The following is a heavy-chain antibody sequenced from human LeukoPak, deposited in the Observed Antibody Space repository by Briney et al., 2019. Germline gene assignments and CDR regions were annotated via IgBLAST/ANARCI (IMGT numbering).Heavy chain of an antibody. V-gene: IGHV3-74*01. Sequence: GGSLRLSCAASGFTFSSYWMHWVRQAPGKGLVWVSRINSDGSSTSYADSVKGRFTISRDNAKNTPYLQMNSLRAEDTAVYYCARGGTVTGTTKYYYGMDVWGQGTTVTVSS. CDR2: INSDGSST. CDR1: GFTFSSYW. D-gene: IGHD1-7*01. CDR3: ARGGTVTGTTKYYYGMDV. J-gene: IGHJ6*02.